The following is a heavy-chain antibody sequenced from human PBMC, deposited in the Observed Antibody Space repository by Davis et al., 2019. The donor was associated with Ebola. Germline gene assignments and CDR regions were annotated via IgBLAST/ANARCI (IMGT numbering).Heavy chain of an antibody. D-gene: IGHD2-15*01. J-gene: IGHJ6*04. CDR2: ISYDGSNK. CDR3: ARDGIVVVVAASPKYYYGMDV. Sequence: GGSLRLSCAASGFTFSSYGMHWVRQAPGKGLEWVAVISYDGSNKYYADSVKGRFTISRDNAKNSLYLQMNSLRDEDTAVYYCARDGIVVVVAASPKYYYGMDVWGKGTTVTVSS. CDR1: GFTFSSYG. V-gene: IGHV3-30*03.